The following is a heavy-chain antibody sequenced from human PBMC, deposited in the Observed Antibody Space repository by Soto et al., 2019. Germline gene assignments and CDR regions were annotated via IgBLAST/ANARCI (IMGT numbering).Heavy chain of an antibody. Sequence: SETLYLTFTVSGGSISSCEYYGSWSRQPPGKGLEWIGYIYYSGSTYYNPSLKSRVTISVDTSKNHFSLKLSSVTAADTAVYCCARGIVGATSFDAFDIWGQGTMVT. D-gene: IGHD1-26*01. J-gene: IGHJ3*02. CDR2: IYYSGST. V-gene: IGHV4-30-4*01. CDR3: ARGIVGATSFDAFDI. CDR1: GGSISSCEYY.